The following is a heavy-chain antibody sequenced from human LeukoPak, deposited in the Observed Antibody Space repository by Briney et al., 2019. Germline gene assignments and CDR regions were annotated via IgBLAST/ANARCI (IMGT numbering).Heavy chain of an antibody. CDR3: AKARGLGIVGAHFDY. CDR1: GFTFSSYA. V-gene: IGHV3-23*01. J-gene: IGHJ4*02. Sequence: GSLRLSCAASGFTFSSYAMSWVRQAPGKGLEWVSAISGSGGSTYYADSVKGRFTISRDNSKNTLYLQMSSLRAEDTAVYYCAKARGLGIVGAHFDYWGQGTLVTVSS. CDR2: ISGSGGST. D-gene: IGHD1-26*01.